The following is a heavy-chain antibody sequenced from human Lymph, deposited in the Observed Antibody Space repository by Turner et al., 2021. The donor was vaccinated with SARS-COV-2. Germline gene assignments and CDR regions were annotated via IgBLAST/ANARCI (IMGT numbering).Heavy chain of an antibody. CDR3: ARREWGGSLGHIDY. J-gene: IGHJ4*02. CDR2: IDPGDSDT. Sequence: EVQLVPSGAEVKKPGESLKISCRPSGYSFTTYWIGWVRQMPGKGLEWMGIIDPGDSDTRYSPSFQGQVTISADKSISTADLQWSSLKASDTAMYYCARREWGGSLGHIDYWGQGTLVTVSS. V-gene: IGHV5-51*01. D-gene: IGHD3-3*01. CDR1: GYSFTTYW.